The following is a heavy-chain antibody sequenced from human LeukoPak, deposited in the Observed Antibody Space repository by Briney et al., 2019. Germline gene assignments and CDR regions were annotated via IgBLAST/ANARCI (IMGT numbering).Heavy chain of an antibody. CDR1: GGSISSGSYY. CDR2: IYTSGTT. Sequence: PSETLSLTCTVSGGSISSGSYYWSWIRQPAGKGLEWIGHIYTSGTTNYNPSLKSRVTISVDTSKNQFSLKLNSVTAADTAVYYCARDWGGLNWFDPWGQGTLVTVSS. CDR3: ARDWGGLNWFDP. J-gene: IGHJ5*02. D-gene: IGHD3-16*01. V-gene: IGHV4-61*09.